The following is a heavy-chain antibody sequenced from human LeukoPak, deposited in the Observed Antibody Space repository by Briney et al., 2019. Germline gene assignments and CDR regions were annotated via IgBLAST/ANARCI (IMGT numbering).Heavy chain of an antibody. D-gene: IGHD3-22*01. CDR1: GFTFSSYS. J-gene: IGHJ4*02. CDR2: ISGSGGST. V-gene: IGHV3-23*01. Sequence: PGGSLRLSCAASGFTFSSYSMNWVRQAPGKGLEWVSAISGSGGSTYYADSVKGRFTISRDNSKNTLYLQMNSLRAEDTAVYYCAKEEYYYDSSGYYSVFDYWGQGTLVTVSS. CDR3: AKEEYYYDSSGYYSVFDY.